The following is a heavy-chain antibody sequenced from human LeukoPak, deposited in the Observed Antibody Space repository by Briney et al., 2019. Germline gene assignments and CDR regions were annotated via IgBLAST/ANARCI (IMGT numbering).Heavy chain of an antibody. CDR3: ARLALRTIDY. J-gene: IGHJ4*02. V-gene: IGHV3-11*04. CDR2: ISRSGDSL. Sequence: PGGSLRLSCAASGFPFRDYYMTWIRQAPGKGLEWISYISRSGDSLYYADSVEGRFTISRDNAKSSLFLQMNSLRAEDTAVYYCARLALRTIDYWGQGTLVTVSS. CDR1: GFPFRDYY. D-gene: IGHD3-16*01.